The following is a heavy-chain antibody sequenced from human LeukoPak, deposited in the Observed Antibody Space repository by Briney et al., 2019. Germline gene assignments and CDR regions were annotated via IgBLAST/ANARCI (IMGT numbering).Heavy chain of an antibody. CDR1: GGSISSSSYY. D-gene: IGHD2-2*01. CDR2: IYYSGST. V-gene: IGHV4-39*01. CDR3: ARLSDIVVSFDP. J-gene: IGHJ5*02. Sequence: SETLSLTCTVSGGSISSSSYYWGWIRQPPGKGLEWIGSIYYSGSTYYNPSLKSRVTISVDTSKNQFSLKLSSVTAADTAVYYCARLSDIVVSFDPWGQGTLVTVSS.